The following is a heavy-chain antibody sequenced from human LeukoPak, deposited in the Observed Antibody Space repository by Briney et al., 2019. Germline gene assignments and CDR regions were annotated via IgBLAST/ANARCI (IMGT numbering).Heavy chain of an antibody. J-gene: IGHJ4*02. Sequence: GSLRLSCAASGFTFSSYWMHWVRQAPGKGLEWVAVISSDGVNKYSADSVKGRFTISRDNSKNTLYLQMNSLRAEDTAVYYCAKGQNYYDGSGYYSTDYWGQGTPVTVSS. D-gene: IGHD3-22*01. V-gene: IGHV3-30*18. CDR1: GFTFSSYW. CDR3: AKGQNYYDGSGYYSTDY. CDR2: ISSDGVNK.